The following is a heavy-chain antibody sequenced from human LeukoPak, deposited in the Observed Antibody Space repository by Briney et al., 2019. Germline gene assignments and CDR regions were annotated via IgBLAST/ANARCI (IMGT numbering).Heavy chain of an antibody. Sequence: GGSLRLSCAASGFTFSSYSMTWVRQAPGRGLEWISYISDSGANKHYADSVRGRFTISRDNAKNSLYLQMDSLRDEDTAVYYCARTPRGYSYGYGFDYWGQGILVTVSS. CDR2: ISDSGANK. CDR1: GFTFSSYS. J-gene: IGHJ4*02. V-gene: IGHV3-48*02. D-gene: IGHD5-18*01. CDR3: ARTPRGYSYGYGFDY.